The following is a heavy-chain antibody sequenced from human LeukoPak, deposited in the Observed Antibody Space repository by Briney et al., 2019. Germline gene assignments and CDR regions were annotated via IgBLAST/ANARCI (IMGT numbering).Heavy chain of an antibody. Sequence: ASVKVSCKASGYTFTGYYMHWVRQAPGQGLEWMGRINPNSGGTNYAQEFQGRVTMTRDTSISTAYMELSRLRSDDTAVYYCARADKSSGWYYFDYWGQGTLVTVSS. D-gene: IGHD6-19*01. CDR3: ARADKSSGWYYFDY. CDR2: INPNSGGT. CDR1: GYTFTGYY. V-gene: IGHV1-2*06. J-gene: IGHJ4*02.